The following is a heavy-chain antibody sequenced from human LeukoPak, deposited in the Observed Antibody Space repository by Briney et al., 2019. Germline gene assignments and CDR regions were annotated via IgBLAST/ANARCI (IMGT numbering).Heavy chain of an antibody. CDR1: GGSFSGYY. V-gene: IGHV4-34*01. D-gene: IGHD4-17*01. J-gene: IGHJ4*02. Sequence: PSETLSLTCAVYGGSFSGYYWSWIRQPPGKGLEWIGEINHSGSTNYNPSLKSRVTISVDTSKNQFSLKLSSVAAADTAVYYCARGTMTTVTYYFDYWGQGTLVTVSS. CDR2: INHSGST. CDR3: ARGTMTTVTYYFDY.